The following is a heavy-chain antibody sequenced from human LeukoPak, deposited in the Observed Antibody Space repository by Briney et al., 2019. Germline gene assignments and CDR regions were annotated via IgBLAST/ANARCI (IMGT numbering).Heavy chain of an antibody. CDR2: INHSGST. V-gene: IGHV4-34*01. Sequence: KPSETLSLTCAVYGGSFSGDYWSWIRQPPGKGLEWIGEINHSGSTNYNPSLKSRVTISVDTSKNQFSLKLSSVTAADTAVYYCARGNMIVVVISAFDIWGQGTMVTVSS. CDR1: GGSFSGDY. J-gene: IGHJ3*02. CDR3: ARGNMIVVVISAFDI. D-gene: IGHD3-22*01.